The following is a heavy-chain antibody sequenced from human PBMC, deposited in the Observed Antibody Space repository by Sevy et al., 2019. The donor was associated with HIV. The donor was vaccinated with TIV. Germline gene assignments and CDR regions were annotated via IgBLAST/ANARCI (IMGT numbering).Heavy chain of an antibody. Sequence: GGSLRLSCAASGFTFSSYAMHWVRQAPGKGLEWVAVISYDGSNKYYADSVKGRFTISRDNSKNTLYLQMNSLRADDTAVYYCARQGGIYGSGSYFYYFDYWGQGTLVTVSS. CDR3: ARQGGIYGSGSYFYYFDY. D-gene: IGHD3-10*01. J-gene: IGHJ4*02. CDR2: ISYDGSNK. CDR1: GFTFSSYA. V-gene: IGHV3-30-3*01.